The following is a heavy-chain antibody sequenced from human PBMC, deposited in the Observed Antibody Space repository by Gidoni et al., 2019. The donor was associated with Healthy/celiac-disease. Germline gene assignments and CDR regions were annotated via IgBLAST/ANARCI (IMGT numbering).Heavy chain of an antibody. CDR1: GGSFSGYY. CDR3: AREKGYCSGGSCRYYYYYGMDV. J-gene: IGHJ6*02. D-gene: IGHD2-15*01. CDR2: INHSGRT. V-gene: IGHV4-34*01. Sequence: QVQLQQWGAGLLKPSETLSLTCAVYGGSFSGYYWRWIRQPPGKGLEWIGEINHSGRTNYNPSLKSRFTISVDTSKNQFSLKLSSVTAADTAGYYCAREKGYCSGGSCRYYYYYGMDVWGQGTTVTVSS.